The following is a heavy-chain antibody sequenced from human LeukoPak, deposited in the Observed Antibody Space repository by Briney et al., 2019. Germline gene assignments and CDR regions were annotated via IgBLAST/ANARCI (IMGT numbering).Heavy chain of an antibody. J-gene: IGHJ4*02. V-gene: IGHV3-53*01. CDR1: GFTVSSNY. CDR3: ARDLYGVSHDY. Sequence: GGSLRLSCAASGFTVSSNYMNWVRQTPGKGLEWVSVIYSSGSTYYADSVKGRFTISRDNSKNTLYLQMNSLRAEDTAVYYCARDLYGVSHDYWGQGTLVTVSS. CDR2: IYSSGST. D-gene: IGHD4-17*01.